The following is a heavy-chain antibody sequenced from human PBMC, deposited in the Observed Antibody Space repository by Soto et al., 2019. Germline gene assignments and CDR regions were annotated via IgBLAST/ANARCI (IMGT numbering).Heavy chain of an antibody. CDR2: ISYDGSNK. J-gene: IGHJ6*02. V-gene: IGHV3-30-3*01. CDR3: ARDRRITIFGVVAYYYYYGMDV. Sequence: GGSLRLSCAASGFTFSSYAMHWVRQAPGKGLEWVAVISYDGSNKYYADSVKGRFTISRDNSKNTLYLQMNSLRAEETAVYYCARDRRITIFGVVAYYYYYGMDVWGQGTTVTVSS. CDR1: GFTFSSYA. D-gene: IGHD3-3*01.